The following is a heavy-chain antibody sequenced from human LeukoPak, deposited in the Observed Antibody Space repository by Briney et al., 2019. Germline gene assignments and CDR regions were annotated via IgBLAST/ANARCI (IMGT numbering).Heavy chain of an antibody. D-gene: IGHD6-19*01. V-gene: IGHV5-51*01. CDR1: GYSFTSYW. CDR2: INPGNSDT. CDR3: ARHLGKSGWSGGY. Sequence: GESLKISFKGSGYSFTSYWIGWVRQMPGKGLEWRGIINPGNSDTRYSPSFQGQVTISVDKSISTAYLQWSSLKASDSAMYYCARHLGKSGWSGGYWGQGTLVTVSS. J-gene: IGHJ4*02.